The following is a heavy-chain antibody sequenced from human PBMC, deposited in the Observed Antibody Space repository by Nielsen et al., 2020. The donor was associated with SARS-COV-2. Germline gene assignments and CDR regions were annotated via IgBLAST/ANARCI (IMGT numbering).Heavy chain of an antibody. CDR3: ARLRCTGGSCYGDDY. V-gene: IGHV5-10-1*01. CDR2: IDPSDSYT. Sequence: GESLKISCKGSGYSFTSYWIGWVRQMPGKGLEWMGRIDPSDSYTNYSPSFQGHVTISADKSISTAYLQWSSLKASDTAIFYCARLRCTGGSCYGDDYWGQGTLVTVSS. J-gene: IGHJ4*02. D-gene: IGHD2-15*01. CDR1: GYSFTSYW.